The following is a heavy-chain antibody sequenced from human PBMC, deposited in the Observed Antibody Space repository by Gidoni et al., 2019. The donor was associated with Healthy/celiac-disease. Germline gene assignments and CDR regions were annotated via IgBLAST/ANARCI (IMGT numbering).Heavy chain of an antibody. CDR3: ARETTVTTGGWFDP. CDR2: INAGNGNT. CDR1: GYTFPSYA. J-gene: IGHJ5*02. V-gene: IGHV1-3*01. Sequence: QVQLVQSGAEVKKPGASVKGSCKASGYTFPSYAMHWVRQAPGQRLEWMGWINAGNGNTKYSQKFHGRVTITRDTSASTAYMELSSLRSEDTAVYYCARETTVTTGGWFDPWGQGTLVTVSS. D-gene: IGHD4-17*01.